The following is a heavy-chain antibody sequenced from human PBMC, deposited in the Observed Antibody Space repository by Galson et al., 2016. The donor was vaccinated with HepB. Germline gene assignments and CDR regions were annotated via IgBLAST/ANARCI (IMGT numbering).Heavy chain of an antibody. V-gene: IGHV4-59*01. J-gene: IGHJ2*01. CDR3: ARDRDYGRRFFDL. Sequence: SETLSLTCTVSGGSISSYYWSWIRQPPGKGLEWIGYVYYNGSTNYHPSLKSRFTISVDTSKSQFSLRLSSVTAADTAVYYCARDRDYGRRFFDLWGRGTLVTVSS. CDR1: GGSISSYY. D-gene: IGHD4-17*01. CDR2: VYYNGST.